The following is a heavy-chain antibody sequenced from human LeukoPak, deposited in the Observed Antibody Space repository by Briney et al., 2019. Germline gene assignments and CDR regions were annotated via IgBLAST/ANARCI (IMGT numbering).Heavy chain of an antibody. CDR3: ARVVYCGRTSCPLDC. CDR2: INGDGSST. D-gene: IGHD2-2*01. CDR1: GFTFSSYW. J-gene: IGHJ4*02. Sequence: GGSLRLSCAASGFTFSSYWMHWVRQAPGKGLVWVSRINGDGSSTTYADSVKGRFTISRDNAKNTLYLQMNSLRAEDTAVYYCARVVYCGRTSCPLDCWGQGTLVTVSS. V-gene: IGHV3-74*01.